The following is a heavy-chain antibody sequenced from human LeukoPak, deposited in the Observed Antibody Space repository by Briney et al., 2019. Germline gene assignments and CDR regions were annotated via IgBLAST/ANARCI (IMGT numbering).Heavy chain of an antibody. CDR2: IRYSGST. CDR1: GDSISTNIYY. CDR3: ARDRYSGYDFYYGMDV. J-gene: IGHJ6*02. D-gene: IGHD5-12*01. V-gene: IGHV4-39*07. Sequence: SETLSLTCTVSGDSISTNIYYWGWIRQPPGKGLEWIASIRYSGSTYYNPSLRSRVTISLDTPKNQFSLKLSSVTAADTAVYYCARDRYSGYDFYYGMDVWGQGTTVTVSS.